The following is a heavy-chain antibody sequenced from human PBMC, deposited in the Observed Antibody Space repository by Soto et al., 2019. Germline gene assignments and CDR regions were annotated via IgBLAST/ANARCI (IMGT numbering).Heavy chain of an antibody. CDR3: ARDYPLGAAAGNWFAP. Sequence: QVQLVESGGGVVQPGRSLRLSCAASGFTFSSYAMHWVRQAPGKGLEWVAVISYDGSNKYYADSVKGRFTISRDNSKNTLYLQMNSLRAEDTAVYYCARDYPLGAAAGNWFAPWGQGTLVTVSA. D-gene: IGHD6-13*01. V-gene: IGHV3-30-3*01. CDR1: GFTFSSYA. J-gene: IGHJ5*02. CDR2: ISYDGSNK.